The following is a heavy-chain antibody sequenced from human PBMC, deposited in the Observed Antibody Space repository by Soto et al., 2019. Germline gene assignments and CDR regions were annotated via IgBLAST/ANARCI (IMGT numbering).Heavy chain of an antibody. Sequence: QVQLVQSGAEVKKPGSSVKVSCKTSGGSFSSYAITWVRQAPGQGLEWMGGIIPIFGTANYAQKFQGRVTINADESTSTAYMELSSLRSEDTAVYYCARTTAAYDFLSRSVQAPYGGYHGMEVWGQGPTVTVSS. CDR2: IIPIFGTA. CDR3: ARTTAAYDFLSRSVQAPYGGYHGMEV. V-gene: IGHV1-69*01. J-gene: IGHJ6*02. D-gene: IGHD3-3*01. CDR1: GGSFSSYA.